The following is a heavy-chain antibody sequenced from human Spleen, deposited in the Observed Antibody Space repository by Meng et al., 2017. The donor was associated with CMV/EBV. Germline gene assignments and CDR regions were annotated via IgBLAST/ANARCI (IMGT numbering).Heavy chain of an antibody. CDR1: GGSISSSSYY. V-gene: IGHV4-39*07. J-gene: IGHJ6*02. CDR3: ARDPQYCSSTSCYTWGYYYYYGMDV. Sequence: SETLSLTCTVSGGSISSSSYYWGWIRQPPGKGLEWIGSIYYSGSTNYNPSLKSRVTISVDTSKNQFSLKLSSVTAADTAVYYCARDPQYCSSTSCYTWGYYYYYGMDVWGQGTTVTVSS. CDR2: IYYSGST. D-gene: IGHD2-2*02.